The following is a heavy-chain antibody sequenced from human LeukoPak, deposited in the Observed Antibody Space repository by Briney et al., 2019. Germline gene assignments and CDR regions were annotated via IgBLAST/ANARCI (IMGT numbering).Heavy chain of an antibody. Sequence: ASVKVSCKSSGYTFTSYYMYWVRQAPGQGLEWMGIINPSGGSRSYAQKFQGRVTMTRDTSTSTVYMELSSLRSEDTAVYYCARDSGMVRGTVDYWGQGTLVTVSS. D-gene: IGHD3-10*01. CDR3: ARDSGMVRGTVDY. CDR2: INPSGGSR. J-gene: IGHJ4*02. CDR1: GYTFTSYY. V-gene: IGHV1-46*01.